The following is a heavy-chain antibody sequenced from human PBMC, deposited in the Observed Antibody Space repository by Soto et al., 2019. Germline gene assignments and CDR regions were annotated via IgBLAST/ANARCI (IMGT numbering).Heavy chain of an antibody. J-gene: IGHJ6*02. CDR3: ARDPGVAIFGVVTGYYYGMDV. CDR2: ISYDGSNK. V-gene: IGHV3-30-3*01. Sequence: GGSLRLSCAASGFTFSSYAMHWVRQAPGKGLEWVAVISYDGSNKYYADSVKGRFTISRDNSKNTLYLQMNSLRAEDTAVYYCARDPGVAIFGVVTGYYYGMDVWGQGTTVTVSS. D-gene: IGHD3-3*01. CDR1: GFTFSSYA.